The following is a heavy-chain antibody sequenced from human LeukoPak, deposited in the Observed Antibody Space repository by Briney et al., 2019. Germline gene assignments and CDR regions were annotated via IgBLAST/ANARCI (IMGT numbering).Heavy chain of an antibody. J-gene: IGHJ4*02. Sequence: PGGSLRLSCAASGFTYSSYWMSWVRQAPGKVLEWVANMNQDGSEKYYVDSVKGRFTISRDNAKNSLYLQMNNLRAEDTAVYYCARGGELLRPADYWGQGTLVTVSS. CDR1: GFTYSSYW. CDR3: ARGGELLRPADY. V-gene: IGHV3-7*01. D-gene: IGHD1-26*01. CDR2: MNQDGSEK.